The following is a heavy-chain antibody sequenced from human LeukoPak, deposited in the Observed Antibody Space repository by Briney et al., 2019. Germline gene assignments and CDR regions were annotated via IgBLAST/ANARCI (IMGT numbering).Heavy chain of an antibody. V-gene: IGHV3-21*01. Sequence: PGGSLGLSCAASGFSLSSYSMNWVRQAPGKGLEWVSSISSSSSYIYYADSVKGRFTLSRDNAKKSLHLQMNSLRAEDTAVYYCARAPHPYCSGGNCIYFDYWGQGTLVTVSS. D-gene: IGHD2-15*01. CDR1: GFSLSSYS. CDR3: ARAPHPYCSGGNCIYFDY. J-gene: IGHJ4*02. CDR2: ISSSSSYI.